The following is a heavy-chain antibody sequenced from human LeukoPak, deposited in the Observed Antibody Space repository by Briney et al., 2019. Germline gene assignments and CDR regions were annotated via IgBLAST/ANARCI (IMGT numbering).Heavy chain of an antibody. CDR1: GFTFSDYY. CDR2: ISSSGIDI. CDR3: ASGRLDYYDTSGPYY. V-gene: IGHV3-11*04. Sequence: GGSLRLSCAASGFTFSDYYMSWIRQAPGKGLEWVSHISSSGIDIYYADSVKGRFTISRDNAKNTLYLQMNSLRAEDTAVYYCASGRLDYYDTSGPYYWGQGALVTVSS. D-gene: IGHD3-22*01. J-gene: IGHJ4*02.